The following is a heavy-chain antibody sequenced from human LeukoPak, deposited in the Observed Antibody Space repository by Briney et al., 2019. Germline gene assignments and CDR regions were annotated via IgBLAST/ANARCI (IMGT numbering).Heavy chain of an antibody. D-gene: IGHD6-6*01. CDR1: GFTFSSYA. J-gene: IGHJ5*02. Sequence: GGSLRLSCAASGFTFSSYAMHWVRQAPGKGLEYVSAISSNGGSTYYANSVKGRFTISRDNSKNTLYLQMGSLKASDTAMYYCARRVYSSSSPPANWFDPWGQGTLVTVSS. CDR2: ISSNGGST. CDR3: ARRVYSSSSPPANWFDP. V-gene: IGHV3-64*01.